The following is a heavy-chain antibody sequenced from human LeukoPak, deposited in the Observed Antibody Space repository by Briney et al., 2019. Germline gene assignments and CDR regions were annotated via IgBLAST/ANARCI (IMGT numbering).Heavy chain of an antibody. CDR1: GYTVTSYY. J-gene: IGHJ4*02. Sequence: ASVKVSCKASGYTVTSYYMHWVRQAPGQGLEWMGRINPNSGGTNYAQKFQGRVTMTRDTSISTAYMELSSLRSDDTAVYYCAREAAIAVAGQDYWGQGTLVTVSS. V-gene: IGHV1-2*06. CDR3: AREAAIAVAGQDY. D-gene: IGHD6-19*01. CDR2: INPNSGGT.